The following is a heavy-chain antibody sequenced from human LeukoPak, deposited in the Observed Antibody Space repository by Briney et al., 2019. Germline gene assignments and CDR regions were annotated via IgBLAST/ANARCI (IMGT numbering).Heavy chain of an antibody. D-gene: IGHD6-6*01. CDR1: GYSVSSGYY. J-gene: IGHJ4*02. CDR2: IYHSGST. V-gene: IGHV4-38-2*01. CDR3: AIDSSSSSSYFDY. Sequence: PSETLSLTCDVSGYSVSSGYYWGWNRQPPGKGLEWIGSIYHSGSTYYKPSLKSRVTISVDTSRNQFSLKLSSVTAADTAVYYCAIDSSSSSSYFDYWGQGTLVAVSS.